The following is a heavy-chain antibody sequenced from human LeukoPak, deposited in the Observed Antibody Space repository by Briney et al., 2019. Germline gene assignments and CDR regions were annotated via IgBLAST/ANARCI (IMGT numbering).Heavy chain of an antibody. D-gene: IGHD6-19*01. CDR1: GYTFTSYA. Sequence: ASVKVSCTASGYTFTSYAMNWVRQAPGQGLEWMGWINTNTGNPTYAQGFTGRFVFSLDTSVSTAYLQISSLKAEDTAVYYCARDHSSGCYEAGSYFDYWGQGTLVTVSS. CDR3: ARDHSSGCYEAGSYFDY. J-gene: IGHJ4*02. CDR2: INTNTGNP. V-gene: IGHV7-4-1*02.